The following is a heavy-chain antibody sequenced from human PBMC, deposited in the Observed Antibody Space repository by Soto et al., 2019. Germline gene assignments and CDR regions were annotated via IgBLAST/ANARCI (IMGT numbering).Heavy chain of an antibody. Sequence: GGSLRLSCAASGFTFSSYAMRWVRQAPGKGLEWVSAISGSGDSTYYADSVKGRFTISRDNSKNTLYLQMNSLRAEDTALYYCAKGRSYYYYYGVDVWGQGTTVTVSS. CDR3: AKGRSYYYYYGVDV. V-gene: IGHV3-23*01. J-gene: IGHJ6*02. CDR1: GFTFSSYA. CDR2: ISGSGDST.